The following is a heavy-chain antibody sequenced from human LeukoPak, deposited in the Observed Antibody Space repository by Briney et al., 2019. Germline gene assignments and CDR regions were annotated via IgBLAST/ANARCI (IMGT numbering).Heavy chain of an antibody. V-gene: IGHV1-46*01. CDR1: GYTFTSYY. CDR3: ATWGSSSSPLPSLDV. J-gene: IGHJ6*02. Sequence: ASVKVSCKASGYTFTSYYMHWVRQAPGQGLEWMGIINPSGGSTSYAQKFQDRITMTRDTSTSTVYMELSSLRSEDTAVYYCATWGSSSSPLPSLDVWGQGTTVTVSS. CDR2: INPSGGST. D-gene: IGHD6-13*01.